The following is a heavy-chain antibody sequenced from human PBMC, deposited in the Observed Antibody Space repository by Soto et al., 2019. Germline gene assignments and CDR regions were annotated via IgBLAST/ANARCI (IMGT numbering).Heavy chain of an antibody. CDR2: INPSGGSA. V-gene: IGHV1-46*01. D-gene: IGHD2-2*01. Sequence: ASVKVSCKASGYSFISHYIHWVRQAPGQGLEWMGFINPSGGSATLAQKFQGRVTMTRDTSTTTVYMELSSLRFEDAAVYYCARDYLSSKLSLSYFDFWGQGTLVTVSS. CDR3: ARDYLSSKLSLSYFDF. CDR1: GYSFISHY. J-gene: IGHJ4*02.